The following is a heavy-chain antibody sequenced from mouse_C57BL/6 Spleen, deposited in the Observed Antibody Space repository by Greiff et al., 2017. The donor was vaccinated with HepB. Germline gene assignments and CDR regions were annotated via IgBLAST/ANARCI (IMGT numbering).Heavy chain of an antibody. CDR2: IRLKSDNYAT. CDR3: TGGYSSGYAWFDY. Sequence: EVQGVESGGGLVQPGGSMKLSCVASGFTFSNYWMNWVRQSPEKGLEWVAQIRLKSDNYATHYAESVKGRFTISRDDSKSSVYLQMNNLRAEDTEIYSCTGGYSSGYAWFDYWGQGTLVTVSA. V-gene: IGHV6-3*01. D-gene: IGHD1-1*01. CDR1: GFTFSNYW. J-gene: IGHJ3*01.